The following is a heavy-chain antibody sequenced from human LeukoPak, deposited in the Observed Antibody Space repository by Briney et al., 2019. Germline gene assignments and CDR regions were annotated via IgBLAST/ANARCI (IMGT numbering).Heavy chain of an antibody. CDR2: IIPILGIA. CDR3: ARDGPDIVVVPAAMSLANYYYYGMDV. V-gene: IGHV1-69*04. J-gene: IGHJ6*02. CDR1: GGTFSSYA. D-gene: IGHD2-2*01. Sequence: SVKVSCKASGGTFSSYAISWVRQAPGQGLEWMGRIIPILGIANYAQKFQGRVTITADKSTSTAYMELSSLRSEDTAVYYCARDGPDIVVVPAAMSLANYYYYGMDVWGQGTTVTVSS.